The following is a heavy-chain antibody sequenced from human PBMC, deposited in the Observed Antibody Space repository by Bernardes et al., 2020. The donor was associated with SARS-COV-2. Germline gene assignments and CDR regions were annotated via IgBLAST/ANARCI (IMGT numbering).Heavy chain of an antibody. CDR2: FDPEDGET. V-gene: IGHV1-24*01. Sequence: ASVKVSCKVSGFTLTELSMHWVRQAPGKGLEWMGGFDPEDGETIYAQKFQGRVTMTEDTSTDTGYMELSSLRSEDTAVYYCATGPISWNLNWFDPWGQGTLVTVSS. CDR3: ATGPISWNLNWFDP. D-gene: IGHD1-7*01. CDR1: GFTLTELS. J-gene: IGHJ5*02.